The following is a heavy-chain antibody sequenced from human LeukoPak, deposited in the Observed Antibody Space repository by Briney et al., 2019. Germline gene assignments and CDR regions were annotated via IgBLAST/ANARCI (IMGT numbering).Heavy chain of an antibody. CDR2: INPNSGGT. D-gene: IGHD3-22*01. V-gene: IGHV1-2*02. CDR1: GYTFTGYY. J-gene: IGHJ4*02. CDR3: ARGFDSLDY. Sequence: ASVKVSCKVSGYTFTGYYMHWLRQAPRQGLEWMGWINPNSGGTNYAQKFQGRVTMTRDTSISTAYMELNRLRSDDTAVYYCARGFDSLDYWGQGTLVTVSS.